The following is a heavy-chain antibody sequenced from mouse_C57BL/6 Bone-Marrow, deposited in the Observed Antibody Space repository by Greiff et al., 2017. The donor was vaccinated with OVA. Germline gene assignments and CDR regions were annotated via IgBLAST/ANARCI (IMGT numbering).Heavy chain of an antibody. J-gene: IGHJ2*01. V-gene: IGHV1-26*01. Sequence: VQLQQSGPELVKPGASVKISCKASGYTFTDYYMNWVKQSHGKSLEWIGDINPNNGGTSYNQKFKGKATLTVDKSSSTAYMELRSLTSEDSAVYYCARGDDYDGGHYFDYWGQGTTLTVSS. D-gene: IGHD2-4*01. CDR1: GYTFTDYY. CDR3: ARGDDYDGGHYFDY. CDR2: INPNNGGT.